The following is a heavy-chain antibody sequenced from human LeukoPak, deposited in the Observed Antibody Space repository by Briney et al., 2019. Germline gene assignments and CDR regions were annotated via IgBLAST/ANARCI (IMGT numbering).Heavy chain of an antibody. Sequence: PGGSLRLSCAASGFTVSSNYMSWVRQAPGKGLEWVSAISGSGGSTYYADSVKGRFTISRDNSKNTLYLQMNSLRAEDTAVYYCAKDRGRLIAAAGYYFDYWGQGTLVTVSS. CDR2: ISGSGGST. J-gene: IGHJ4*02. CDR1: GFTVSSNY. CDR3: AKDRGRLIAAAGYYFDY. V-gene: IGHV3-23*01. D-gene: IGHD6-13*01.